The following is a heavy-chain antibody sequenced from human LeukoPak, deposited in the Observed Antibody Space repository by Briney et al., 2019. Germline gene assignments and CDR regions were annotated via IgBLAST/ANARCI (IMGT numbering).Heavy chain of an antibody. J-gene: IGHJ5*02. V-gene: IGHV3-7*01. CDR2: IKQDGSEK. CDR1: GFTFSNYW. D-gene: IGHD5-12*01. Sequence: GGSLRLSCAASGFTFSNYWMHWVRQAPGKGLEWVANIKQDGSEKIYVDSVKGRFTISRDNAKNSLYLQMNSLRAEDTAVYYCAREYISPNWFDPWGQGTLVTVSS. CDR3: AREYISPNWFDP.